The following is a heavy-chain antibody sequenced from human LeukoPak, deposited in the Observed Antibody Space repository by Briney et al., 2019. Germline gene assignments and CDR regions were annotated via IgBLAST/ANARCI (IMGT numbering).Heavy chain of an antibody. V-gene: IGHV3-33*06. D-gene: IGHD6-13*01. CDR3: AKDLVGSSWSHGFDY. Sequence: GRSLRLSCAASGFTFSRSGMHWVRQAPGKGPEWMAVIWYDGSKQYYTESVKGRFTISRDNSKNTLDLQMSSLRVEDTAVYYCAKDLVGSSWSHGFDYWGQGTLVTVSS. J-gene: IGHJ4*02. CDR2: IWYDGSKQ. CDR1: GFTFSRSG.